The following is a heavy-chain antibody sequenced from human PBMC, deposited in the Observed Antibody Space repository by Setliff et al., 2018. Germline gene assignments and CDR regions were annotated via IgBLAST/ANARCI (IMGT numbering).Heavy chain of an antibody. CDR1: GDPIDSYY. D-gene: IGHD3-9*01. CDR3: ARERLYYDDLTGFSPEAFDI. CDR2: IYVGGAT. V-gene: IGHV4-4*07. J-gene: IGHJ3*02. Sequence: SETLSLTCSVSGDPIDSYYWSWFRQSAGRGLEWIGRIYVGGATNYNPSLKARLTIAVDNSKNQFSLQLTSVTAADTALYFCARERLYYDDLTGFSPEAFDIWGQGTMVTVSS.